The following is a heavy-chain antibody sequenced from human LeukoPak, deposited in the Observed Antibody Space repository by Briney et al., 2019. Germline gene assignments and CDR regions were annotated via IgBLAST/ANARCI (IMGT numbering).Heavy chain of an antibody. CDR2: ISDSGGTT. D-gene: IGHD4-23*01. J-gene: IGHJ6*03. Sequence: GGSLRLSCAASGFTFGSYAMSWVRQAPGKGLEWVSAISDSGGTTFYADSVKGRFTISTDSSKYTLYLQMSSLRAEDTAMYYCANYGGRENYYYYYMDVWGKGTTVTVSS. V-gene: IGHV3-23*01. CDR3: ANYGGRENYYYYYMDV. CDR1: GFTFGSYA.